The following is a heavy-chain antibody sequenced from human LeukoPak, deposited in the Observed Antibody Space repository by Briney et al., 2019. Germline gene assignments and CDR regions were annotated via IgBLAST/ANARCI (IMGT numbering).Heavy chain of an antibody. CDR3: ARVDIVATGIGVTY. CDR2: IIPIFGTA. D-gene: IGHD5-12*01. Sequence: SVKVSCKASGGTFSSYAISWVRQAPGQGLEWMGGIIPIFGTANYAQKFQGRVTITADESTSTAYMELSSLRSEVTAVYYCARVDIVATGIGVTYWGQGTLVTVSS. CDR1: GGTFSSYA. V-gene: IGHV1-69*01. J-gene: IGHJ4*02.